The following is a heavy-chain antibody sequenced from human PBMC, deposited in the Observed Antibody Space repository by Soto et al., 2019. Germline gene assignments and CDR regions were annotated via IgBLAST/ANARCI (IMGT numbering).Heavy chain of an antibody. CDR1: GYILTDLS. Sequence: ASVKVSCEVSGYILTDLSMHWVRQAPGKGLEWMGGFDPEDGETIYAQKFQGRVTMTEDTSTDTASMELSSLRSEDTAVYYCARGGGYSSSPPYYYYYGMDVWGQGTTVTVSS. CDR3: ARGGGYSSSPPYYYYYGMDV. J-gene: IGHJ6*02. CDR2: FDPEDGET. V-gene: IGHV1-24*01. D-gene: IGHD6-6*01.